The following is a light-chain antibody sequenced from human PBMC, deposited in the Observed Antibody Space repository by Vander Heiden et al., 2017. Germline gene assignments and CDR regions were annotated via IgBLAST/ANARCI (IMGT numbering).Light chain of an antibody. CDR1: RSDVGGYNY. CDR2: DVS. Sequence: QSALTQPASVSGSPGQSITISCPGRRSDVGGYNYVSWYHQHPGKAPKLMIFDVSNRPSGVSNRFSGSKSGNTASLTISGLQTEDEADYYCSSYTGSITDVFGGGTKVTVL. J-gene: IGLJ3*02. V-gene: IGLV2-14*03. CDR3: SSYTGSITDV.